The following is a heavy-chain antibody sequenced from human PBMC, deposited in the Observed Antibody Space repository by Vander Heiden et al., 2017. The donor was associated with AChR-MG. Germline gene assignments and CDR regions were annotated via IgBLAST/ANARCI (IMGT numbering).Heavy chain of an antibody. CDR3: ASDYDYVNYFDY. D-gene: IGHD3-16*01. CDR2: ISYDGSNK. CDR1: GFNFSSYA. Sequence: QVQLVESGGGVVQPGRSLRLSCAASGFNFSSYAMHWVRQAPGKGLEWVAVISYDGSNKYYADSVKGRFTISRDNSKNTLYLQMNSLRAEDTAVYYCASDYDYVNYFDYWGQGTLVTVSS. J-gene: IGHJ4*02. V-gene: IGHV3-30-3*01.